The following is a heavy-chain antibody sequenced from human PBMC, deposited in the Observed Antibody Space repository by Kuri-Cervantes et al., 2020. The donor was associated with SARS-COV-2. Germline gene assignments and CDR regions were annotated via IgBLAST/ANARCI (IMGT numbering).Heavy chain of an antibody. CDR2: FTGRHVT. V-gene: IGHV3-23*01. CDR1: GFTFPSYA. Sequence: GGSLRPPFVGSGFTFPSYAMSWVPQAPGKGPEWVPGFTGRHVTDYAHSVTGRFTISRDNSKKMVYLQMNSLRVEDTAVYYCAKEVDFGDYGYYYMDVWGKGTTVTVSS. J-gene: IGHJ6*03. CDR3: AKEVDFGDYGYYYMDV. D-gene: IGHD4-17*01.